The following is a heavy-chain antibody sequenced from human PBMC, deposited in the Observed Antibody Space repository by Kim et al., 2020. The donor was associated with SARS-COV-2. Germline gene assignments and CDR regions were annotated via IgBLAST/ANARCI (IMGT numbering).Heavy chain of an antibody. Sequence: GGSLRLSCAASGFTFSSYWMSWVRQAPGKGLEWVANIKQDGSEKYYVDSVKGRFTISRDNAKNSLYLQMNSLRAEDTAVYYCARVYYDILTGLEGAALVDYWGQGTLVTVSS. V-gene: IGHV3-7*01. J-gene: IGHJ4*02. CDR2: IKQDGSEK. CDR3: ARVYYDILTGLEGAALVDY. D-gene: IGHD3-9*01. CDR1: GFTFSSYW.